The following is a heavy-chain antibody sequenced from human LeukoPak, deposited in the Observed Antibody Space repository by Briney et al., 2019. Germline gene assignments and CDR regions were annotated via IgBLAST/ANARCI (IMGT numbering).Heavy chain of an antibody. V-gene: IGHV3-21*01. Sequence: GGSLRLSCAASGFTFSSYSMNWVRQAPGKGLEWVSSISSSSSYIYYADSVKGRFTISRDNAKNSLYLQMNSLRAEDTAVYYCARDTDGSSSSLDYWGQGTPVTVSS. CDR1: GFTFSSYS. CDR2: ISSSSSYI. D-gene: IGHD6-6*01. CDR3: ARDTDGSSSSLDY. J-gene: IGHJ4*02.